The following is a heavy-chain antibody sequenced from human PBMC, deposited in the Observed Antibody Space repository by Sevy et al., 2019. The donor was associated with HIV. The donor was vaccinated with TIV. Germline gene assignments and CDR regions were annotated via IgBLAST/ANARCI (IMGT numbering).Heavy chain of an antibody. CDR1: GFTFSSYA. Sequence: GGSLRLSCAASGFTFSSYAMHWVRQAPGKGLEWVAVISYDGSNKYYADSVKGRFTISRDNSKNTLYLQMNSLRAEDTAVYYCASGSPPYSGSYFDYWGQGTLVTVSS. CDR3: ASGSPPYSGSYFDY. D-gene: IGHD1-26*01. V-gene: IGHV3-30-3*01. CDR2: ISYDGSNK. J-gene: IGHJ4*02.